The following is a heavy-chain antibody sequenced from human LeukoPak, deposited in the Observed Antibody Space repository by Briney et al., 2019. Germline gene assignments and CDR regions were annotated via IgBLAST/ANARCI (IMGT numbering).Heavy chain of an antibody. CDR1: GFTHSSYR. V-gene: IGHV3-7*03. Sequence: GGPLRLSCAASGFTHSSYRISWLRQAPGKALEGVANIKQEGCEKYYVDSVKGRFNIPRDNAKNSLYLQMNSLRAEDTAVYYCAREDTAMGYYYYYGMDVWGKGTTVTVSS. CDR3: AREDTAMGYYYYYGMDV. CDR2: IKQEGCEK. D-gene: IGHD5-18*01. J-gene: IGHJ6*04.